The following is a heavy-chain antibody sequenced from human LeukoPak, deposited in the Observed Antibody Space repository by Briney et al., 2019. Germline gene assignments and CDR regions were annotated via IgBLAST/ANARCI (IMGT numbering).Heavy chain of an antibody. Sequence: GGSLRLSCAASGFTFSSYWMSWVRQAPGKGLEWVANIKQDGSEKYYVDSVKGRFTISRDNAKNSLYLQMNSLRAEDTAVYYCARSHHIGWFGELVNNYYYYGMDVWGQGTTVTVSS. CDR2: IKQDGSEK. CDR3: ARSHHIGWFGELVNNYYYYGMDV. CDR1: GFTFSSYW. J-gene: IGHJ6*02. D-gene: IGHD3-10*01. V-gene: IGHV3-7*01.